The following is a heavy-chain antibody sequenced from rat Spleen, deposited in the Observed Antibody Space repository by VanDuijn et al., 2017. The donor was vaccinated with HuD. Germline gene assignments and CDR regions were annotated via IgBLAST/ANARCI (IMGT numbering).Heavy chain of an antibody. J-gene: IGHJ2*01. D-gene: IGHD1-9*01. CDR3: ARRHYGYTDYFDY. CDR1: GFTFSDYY. Sequence: EVRLVESYGGLVQPGRYLKLTCAASGFTFSDYYMSWVRQAPTKGMEWVATIRYDGSSTYYRDSVKGRFTISRDNSKSTLYLQMDSLRSEDTATYYCARRHYGYTDYFDYWGQGVMVTVSS. V-gene: IGHV5-29*01. CDR2: IRYDGSST.